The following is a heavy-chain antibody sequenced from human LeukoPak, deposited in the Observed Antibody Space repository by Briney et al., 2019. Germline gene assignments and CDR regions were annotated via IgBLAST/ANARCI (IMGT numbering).Heavy chain of an antibody. J-gene: IGHJ3*02. CDR3: AGDWGYCSSTSCYTADAFDI. CDR2: ISYDGTNK. CDR1: GFTLSRYA. Sequence: PGGSLRLSCAVSGFTLSRYAIHWVRQAPGKGLEWVAVISYDGTNKYYADSVKGRFTMSRDTSKNTLSLQMNSLRAEDTAVYYCAGDWGYCSSTSCYTADAFDIWDQGPMVTVSS. V-gene: IGHV3-30-3*01. D-gene: IGHD2-2*02.